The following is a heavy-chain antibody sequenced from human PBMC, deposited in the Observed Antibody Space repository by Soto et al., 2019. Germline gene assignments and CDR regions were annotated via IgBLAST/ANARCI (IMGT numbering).Heavy chain of an antibody. CDR3: AKVWVEMSTHDAFDV. J-gene: IGHJ3*01. CDR2: ISYDGGSQ. Sequence: QVELVESGGGVVHPGTSLRLSCAASGFTFSSYGLHWVRQAPGKGLEWVAGISYDGGSQYYADSVKGRFTISRDDSKNSLYLQMNSPRTEDTAVYHCAKVWVEMSTHDAFDVWGQGTMVTVS. D-gene: IGHD2-21*01. V-gene: IGHV3-30*18. CDR1: GFTFSSYG.